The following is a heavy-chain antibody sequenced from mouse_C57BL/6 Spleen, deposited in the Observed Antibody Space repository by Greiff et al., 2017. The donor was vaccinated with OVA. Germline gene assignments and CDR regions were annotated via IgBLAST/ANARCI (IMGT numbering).Heavy chain of an antibody. D-gene: IGHD1-1*01. Sequence: EVKLQESGPGLVKPSQTVFLTCTVTGISITTGNYRWSWIRQFPGNKLEWIGYIYYSGTITYNPSLTSRTTITRDTPKNQFFLEMNSLTAEDTATYYCARDRYYGSSYDYYAMDYWGQGTSVTVSS. CDR1: GISITTGNYR. J-gene: IGHJ4*01. V-gene: IGHV3-5*01. CDR3: ARDRYYGSSYDYYAMDY. CDR2: IYYSGTI.